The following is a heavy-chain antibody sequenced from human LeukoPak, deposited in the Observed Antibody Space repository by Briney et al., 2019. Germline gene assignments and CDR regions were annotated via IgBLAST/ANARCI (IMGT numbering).Heavy chain of an antibody. CDR3: ARVSYRDGYFDY. CDR1: GFTFSSYS. D-gene: IGHD1-14*01. V-gene: IGHV3-21*01. Sequence: GRSLRLSCAASGFTFSSYSMNWVRQAPGKGLEWVSSISSSSSYIYYADSVKGRFTISRDNAKNSLYLQMNSLRAEDTAVYYCARVSYRDGYFDYWGQGTLVTVSS. CDR2: ISSSSSYI. J-gene: IGHJ4*02.